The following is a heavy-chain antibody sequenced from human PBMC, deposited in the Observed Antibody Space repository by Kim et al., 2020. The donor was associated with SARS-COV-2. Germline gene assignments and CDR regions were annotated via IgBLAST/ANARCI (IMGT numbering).Heavy chain of an antibody. J-gene: IGHJ3*02. CDR3: ARGGWSGLNDAFDI. Sequence: GGSLRLSCAASGFTFSSYAMHWVRQAPGKGLEWVAVISYDGSNKYYADSVKGRFTISRDNSKNTLYLQMNSLRAEDTAVYYCARGGWSGLNDAFDIWGHGTMVTVSS. D-gene: IGHD3-3*01. CDR2: ISYDGSNK. V-gene: IGHV3-30-3*01. CDR1: GFTFSSYA.